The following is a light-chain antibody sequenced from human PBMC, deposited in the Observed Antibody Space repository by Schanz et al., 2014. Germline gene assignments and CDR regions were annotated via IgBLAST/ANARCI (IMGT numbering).Light chain of an antibody. V-gene: IGKV3D-20*02. J-gene: IGKJ3*01. CDR1: QSLGSSY. Sequence: EIVLTQSPGTLSLSPGERATLSCRASQSLGSSYLAWYQQKPGQAPRLLIYGASSRATGIPDRFSGSGSGTDFTLTISRLEPEDSAVYYCQQRSDWPPIFTFGPGTTVHLK. CDR2: GAS. CDR3: QQRSDWPPIFT.